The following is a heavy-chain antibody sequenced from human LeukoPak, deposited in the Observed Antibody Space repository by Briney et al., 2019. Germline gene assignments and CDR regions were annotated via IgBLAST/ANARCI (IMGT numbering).Heavy chain of an antibody. J-gene: IGHJ5*02. CDR1: GGSISSYY. V-gene: IGHV4-59*01. CDR2: IYYSGST. Sequence: SETLSLTCTVSGGSISSYYWSWIRQPPGKGLEWIGYIYYSGSTNYNPSLKSRVTISVDTSKNQFSLKLSSVTAADTAVYYCSRDEGLITPWGQGTLVTVSS. CDR3: SRDEGLITP. D-gene: IGHD3-16*01.